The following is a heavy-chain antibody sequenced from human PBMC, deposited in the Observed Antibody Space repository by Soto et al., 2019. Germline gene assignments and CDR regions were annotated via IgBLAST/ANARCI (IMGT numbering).Heavy chain of an antibody. CDR1: GYSFTSYW. Sequence: PGESLKISCKGSGYSFTSYWIGWVRQMPGKGLDWMGIIYPGDSDTRYSPSFQGQVTISADKSISTAYLQWSSLKASDTAMYYCARQAAMIVEGRYYYYGMDVWGQGTTVTVSS. J-gene: IGHJ6*02. CDR3: ARQAAMIVEGRYYYYGMDV. D-gene: IGHD3-22*01. CDR2: IYPGDSDT. V-gene: IGHV5-51*01.